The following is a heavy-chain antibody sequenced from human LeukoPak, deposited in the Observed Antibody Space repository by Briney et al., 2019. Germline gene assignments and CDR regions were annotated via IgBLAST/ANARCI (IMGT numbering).Heavy chain of an antibody. CDR2: FFTSGST. D-gene: IGHD3-10*01. V-gene: IGHV4-61*02. CDR3: ARGAMVRALAD. Sequence: PSQTLSLTSTVSGGSISSGGFHWSWIRQPAGKGLEWIGRFFTSGSTNYNPSLKSRVTISVDTSKNQFSLRLSSVTAADTAVYYCARGAMVRALADWGQGTLVTVSS. CDR1: GGSISSGGFH. J-gene: IGHJ4*02.